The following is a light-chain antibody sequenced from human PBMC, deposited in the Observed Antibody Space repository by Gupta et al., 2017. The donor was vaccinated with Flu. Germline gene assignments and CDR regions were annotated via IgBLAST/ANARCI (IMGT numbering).Light chain of an antibody. J-gene: IGKJ3*01. CDR3: QQYNNLPCT. CDR1: QDISNS. V-gene: IGKV1-33*01. Sequence: KVAPPPSSLSASVGDRVTITCQASQDISNSLNWYQQRPGKAPKLLIYDASNLETGFPSRFSGSGSGTDFTFTISSLQPEDIATYYCQQYNNLPCTFGPGTKVDIK. CDR2: DAS.